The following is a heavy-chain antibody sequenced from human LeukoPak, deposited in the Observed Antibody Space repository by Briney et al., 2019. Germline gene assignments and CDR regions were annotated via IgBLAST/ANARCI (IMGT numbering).Heavy chain of an antibody. V-gene: IGHV4-4*02. D-gene: IGHD1-26*01. Sequence: SGTLSLTCAVSGGSISSSNWWSWVRQPPGKGLEWIGEIYHSGSTNYNPSLTSRVTISVDTSKNQFSLKLSSVTAADTAVYYCARGRGNYVRWWFDPWGQGTLVTVSS. CDR3: ARGRGNYVRWWFDP. J-gene: IGHJ5*02. CDR1: GGSISSSNW. CDR2: IYHSGST.